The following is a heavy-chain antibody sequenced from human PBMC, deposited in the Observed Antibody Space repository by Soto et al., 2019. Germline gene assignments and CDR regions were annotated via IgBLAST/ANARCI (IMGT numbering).Heavy chain of an antibody. J-gene: IGHJ4*02. CDR2: ISYDGTDE. D-gene: IGHD5-18*01. CDR1: GFSFSSYG. Sequence: GGSLRLSCAASGFSFSSYGMHWVRQAPGKGLEWVAMISYDGTDEYYADSVKGRFTISRDNSKNTLYLQMNSLRAEDTAVYYCARDQGYSHYWGQGTLVTVSS. V-gene: IGHV3-30*03. CDR3: ARDQGYSHY.